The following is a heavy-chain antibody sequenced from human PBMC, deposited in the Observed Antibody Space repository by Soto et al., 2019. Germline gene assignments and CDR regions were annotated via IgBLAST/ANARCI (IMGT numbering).Heavy chain of an antibody. V-gene: IGHV1-69*13. Sequence: GASVKVSCKASGGTFNKFAFSGVRQAPGQGFEWMGGIIPVFRSANYAQRFRGRITITADEYTSTVYLYLNDLRSDDTAVYYCARRYCASDNCPLFYYFVDLWGLGTTVTVSS. J-gene: IGHJ6*02. CDR2: IIPVFRSA. CDR1: GGTFNKFA. CDR3: ARRYCASDNCPLFYYFVDL. D-gene: IGHD2-21*02.